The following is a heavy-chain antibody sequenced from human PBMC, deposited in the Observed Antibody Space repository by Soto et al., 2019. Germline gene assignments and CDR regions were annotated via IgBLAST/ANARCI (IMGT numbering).Heavy chain of an antibody. V-gene: IGHV3-21*01. J-gene: IGHJ3*02. Sequence: GGSLRLSCAASGFTFSSYSMSWVRQAPGKGLEWVSSISSSSSYIYYADSVKGRFTISRDNAKNSLYLQMNSLRAEDTAVYYCARDRDYGSGSYYNVHAFDIWGQGTMVTVSS. CDR3: ARDRDYGSGSYYNVHAFDI. CDR2: ISSSSSYI. D-gene: IGHD3-10*01. CDR1: GFTFSSYS.